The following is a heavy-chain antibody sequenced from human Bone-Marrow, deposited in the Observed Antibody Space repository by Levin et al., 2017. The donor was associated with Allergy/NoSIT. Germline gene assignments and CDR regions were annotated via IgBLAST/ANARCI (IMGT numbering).Heavy chain of an antibody. CDR1: GFTFSSYE. Sequence: GESLKISCAASGFTFSSYEMNWVRQAPGKGLEWVSYISSSGSTIYYADSVKGRFTISRDNAKNSLYLQMNSLRAEDTAVYYCARDRGIAARRGSTKNWFDPWGQGTLVTVSS. J-gene: IGHJ5*02. D-gene: IGHD6-6*01. V-gene: IGHV3-48*03. CDR2: ISSSGSTI. CDR3: ARDRGIAARRGSTKNWFDP.